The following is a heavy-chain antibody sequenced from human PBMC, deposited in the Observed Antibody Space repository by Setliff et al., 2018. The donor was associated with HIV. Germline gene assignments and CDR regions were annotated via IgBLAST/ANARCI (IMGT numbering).Heavy chain of an antibody. J-gene: IGHJ3*02. D-gene: IGHD6-19*01. V-gene: IGHV3-23*01. CDR2: ISNNGGKT. Sequence: GGSLRLSCAASGFTFSSYAMTWVRQAPGKGLEWVSSISNNGGKTYYADSEKGRFTISRDNSKNTLYLQMNSLRAADTAVYYCVRDKWLVPDTFDIWGQGTMVTVSS. CDR3: VRDKWLVPDTFDI. CDR1: GFTFSSYA.